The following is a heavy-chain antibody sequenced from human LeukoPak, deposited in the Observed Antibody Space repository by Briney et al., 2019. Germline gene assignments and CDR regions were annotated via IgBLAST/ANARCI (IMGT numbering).Heavy chain of an antibody. D-gene: IGHD3-22*01. J-gene: IGHJ3*02. CDR3: VRVSPDYYDSSRKTFDI. CDR1: GGTYSSYA. V-gene: IGHV1-69*05. Sequence: SVKVSCKASGGTYSSYAISWVRQAPGQGLEWMGGIIPIFGTANYAQKFQGRVTITTDESTSTAYMELSSLRSEDTAVYYCVRVSPDYYDSSRKTFDIWGQGTMVTVSS. CDR2: IIPIFGTA.